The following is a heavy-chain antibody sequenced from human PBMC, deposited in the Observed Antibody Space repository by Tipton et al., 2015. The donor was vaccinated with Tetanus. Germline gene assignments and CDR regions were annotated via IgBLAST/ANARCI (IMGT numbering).Heavy chain of an antibody. V-gene: IGHV4-30-4*01. CDR1: GGSINTGDYY. CDR3: ARDHGITWGGMGYYYGMDV. Sequence: TLSLTCNVSGGSINTGDYYWSWIRQSPGKGLESIGYIYYSGSTYYNPSLKSRVTISVDTSKNQFSLRLSSVTAADTAVYYCARDHGITWGGMGYYYGMDVWGQGTTVTVSS. J-gene: IGHJ6*02. CDR2: IYYSGST. D-gene: IGHD3-16*01.